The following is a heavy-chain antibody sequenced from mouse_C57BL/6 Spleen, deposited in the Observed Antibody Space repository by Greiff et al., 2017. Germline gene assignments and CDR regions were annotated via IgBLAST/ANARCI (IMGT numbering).Heavy chain of an antibody. CDR2: IRNKANGYTT. Sequence: EVQGVESGGGLVQPGGSLSLSCAASGFTFTDYYMSWVRQPPGQALEWLGFIRNKANGYTTEYSESVKGLFTISRANSQSILYLPMNALRAEASATYDGARYQGYDWGYYFDYWGQGTTLTVSS. D-gene: IGHD2-2*01. V-gene: IGHV7-3*01. CDR3: ARYQGYDWGYYFDY. CDR1: GFTFTDYY. J-gene: IGHJ2*01.